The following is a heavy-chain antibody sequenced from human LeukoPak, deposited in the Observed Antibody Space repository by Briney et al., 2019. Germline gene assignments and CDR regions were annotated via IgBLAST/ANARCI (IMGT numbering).Heavy chain of an antibody. Sequence: PGGSLRLSCAASGFTFSDYYMSWIRQAPGKGLEWVSYISSSGSTIYYADSVKGRFTISRDNAKNSLYLQMSSLRAEDTAVYYCAKNYYDSSGARPNDYWGQGTLVTVSS. J-gene: IGHJ4*02. CDR3: AKNYYDSSGARPNDY. V-gene: IGHV3-11*01. CDR2: ISSSGSTI. D-gene: IGHD3-22*01. CDR1: GFTFSDYY.